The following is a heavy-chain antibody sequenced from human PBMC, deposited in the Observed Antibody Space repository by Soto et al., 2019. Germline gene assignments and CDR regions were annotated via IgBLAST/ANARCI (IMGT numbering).Heavy chain of an antibody. D-gene: IGHD2-2*01. V-gene: IGHV3-74*01. J-gene: IGHJ6*02. CDR1: GFTFISYW. CDR2: INSDGSST. Sequence: GGSLRLSCAASGFTFISYWMHWVRQAPGKGLVWVSRINSDGSSTSYADSVKGRFTISRDNAKNTLYLQMNSLRAEDTAVYYCARPLGLVPAAIRNTYYYYYYGMDVWGQGTTVTVSS. CDR3: ARPLGLVPAAIRNTYYYYYYGMDV.